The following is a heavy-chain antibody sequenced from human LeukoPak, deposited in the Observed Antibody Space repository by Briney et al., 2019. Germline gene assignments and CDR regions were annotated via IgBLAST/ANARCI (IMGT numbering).Heavy chain of an antibody. CDR3: ARRWDGSTRDWYFDL. CDR2: IIPIFGTA. D-gene: IGHD1-26*01. CDR1: GGTFSSYA. Sequence: SVKVSCKASGGTFSSYAISWVRQAPGQGLEWMGGIIPIFGTANYAQKLQGRVTITADESTSTAYMELSSLRSEDTAVYYCARRWDGSTRDWYFDLWGRGTLVTVSS. J-gene: IGHJ2*01. V-gene: IGHV1-69*01.